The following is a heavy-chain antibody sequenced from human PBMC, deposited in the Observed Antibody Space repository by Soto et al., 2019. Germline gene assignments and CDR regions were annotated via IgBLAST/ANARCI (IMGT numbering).Heavy chain of an antibody. D-gene: IGHD3-10*01. V-gene: IGHV4-39*01. CDR2: IYYSGST. CDR1: GGSISSSSYY. CDR3: ARRMRFSGGYYYYYYGMDV. Sequence: QLQLQESGPGLVKPSETLSLTCTVSGGSISSSSYYWGWIRQPPGKGLEWIGSIYYSGSTYYNPSLKSRVTMSVDTSKNQFALKLSSVTAADTAVYYCARRMRFSGGYYYYYYGMDVWGQGTTVTVSS. J-gene: IGHJ6*02.